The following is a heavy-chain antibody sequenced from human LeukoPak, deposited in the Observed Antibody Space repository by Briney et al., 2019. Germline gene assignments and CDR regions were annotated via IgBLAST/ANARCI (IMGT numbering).Heavy chain of an antibody. CDR3: ARHFNGYSNGPIDY. D-gene: IGHD5-18*01. V-gene: IGHV4-39*01. CDR2: IYYSGST. J-gene: IGHJ4*02. Sequence: SETLSLTCTVSGGSISSSSYYWGWIRQPPGKGLEWIGSIYYSGSTYYNPSLKSRVTISVDTSKNQFSLKLSSVTAADTAVYYCARHFNGYSNGPIDYWGQGTLVTVSS. CDR1: GGSISSSSYY.